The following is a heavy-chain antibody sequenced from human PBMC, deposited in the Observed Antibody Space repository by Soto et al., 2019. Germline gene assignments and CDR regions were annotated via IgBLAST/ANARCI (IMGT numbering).Heavy chain of an antibody. D-gene: IGHD6-13*01. CDR2: ISRSSSNI. CDR3: ARDLKVAAAGTGYYYYGMDL. Sequence: EVQLVESGGGLVKPGGSLRLSCAASGFNFSSYSMNWVRQAPGKGLEWVSSISRSSSNIYYVDSVKGRFTISRDNAKNSLYLQMNSLRAEDTAVYYCARDLKVAAAGTGYYYYGMDLWGQGTTVTVSS. CDR1: GFNFSSYS. V-gene: IGHV3-21*01. J-gene: IGHJ6*02.